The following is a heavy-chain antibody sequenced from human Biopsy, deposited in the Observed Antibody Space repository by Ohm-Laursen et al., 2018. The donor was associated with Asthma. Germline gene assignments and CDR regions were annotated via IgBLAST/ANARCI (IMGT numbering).Heavy chain of an antibody. Sequence: SLRLSCTASGRHFGSYNMHWARQAPGKGLEWVAVITFDGSTQHYGDSVKGRFTISRDNSKNMLFLQMNGLRAEDTAVYYCLRDTLGYYFDIWGQGTQVTVSS. J-gene: IGHJ4*02. CDR2: ITFDGSTQ. V-gene: IGHV3-30-3*01. CDR1: GRHFGSYN. CDR3: LRDTLGYYFDI. D-gene: IGHD6-13*01.